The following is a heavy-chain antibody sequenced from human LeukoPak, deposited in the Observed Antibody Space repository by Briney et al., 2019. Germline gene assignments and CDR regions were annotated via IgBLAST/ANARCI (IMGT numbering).Heavy chain of an antibody. Sequence: SETLSLTCAVYGGSFSGYYWSWIRQPPGKGVECIGEINHSGSTNYNPSLKSRVTISVDTSKNKFSLKLSSVTAADTAVYYCARGRYSSSSHDYWGQGTLVTVSS. D-gene: IGHD6-6*01. CDR3: ARGRYSSSSHDY. V-gene: IGHV4-34*01. CDR2: INHSGST. J-gene: IGHJ4*02. CDR1: GGSFSGYY.